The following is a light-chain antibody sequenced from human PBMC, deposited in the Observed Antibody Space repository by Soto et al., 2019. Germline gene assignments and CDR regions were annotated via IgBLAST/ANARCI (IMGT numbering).Light chain of an antibody. CDR2: GAS. CDR3: HHYET. CDR1: QSVSRSY. J-gene: IGKJ1*01. V-gene: IGKV3-20*01. Sequence: EIVLRRSPGTLSLSPGDRATLSCRASQSVSRSYLGWYQQKPGQAPRLLMYGASIRAAGVPDRFSGSGSGTEFTLTISRLEPEDFTVYYCHHYETFGQGTKVDIK.